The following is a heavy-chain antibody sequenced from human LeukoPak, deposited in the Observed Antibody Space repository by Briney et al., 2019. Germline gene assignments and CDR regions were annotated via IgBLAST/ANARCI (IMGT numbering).Heavy chain of an antibody. D-gene: IGHD3-22*01. CDR2: ISWNSGSV. CDR1: GFTFDNYA. J-gene: IGHJ4*02. CDR3: AKAYDSSTYSVFDY. Sequence: GGSLRLSCAASGFTFDNYAIPWVRQAPGKGLEWVSGISWNSGSVVYADSVKGRFTISRDNAKNSLYLQMNSLRAEDTALYYCAKAYDSSTYSVFDYWGQGTLVTVSS. V-gene: IGHV3-9*01.